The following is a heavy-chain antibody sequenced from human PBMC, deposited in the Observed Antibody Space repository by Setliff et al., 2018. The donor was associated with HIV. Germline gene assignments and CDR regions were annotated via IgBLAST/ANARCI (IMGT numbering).Heavy chain of an antibody. J-gene: IGHJ4*02. Sequence: GGSLRLSCAASGFTFSSYTIHWVRQAPGKGLEWVAVMSFDGTNKYYGDAVKGRFTISRDNSKNTLYLQMNSLTPEDTAVYYCVRDMHYYDSSGYYRLNVLDYWGKETLVT. CDR3: VRDMHYYDSSGYYRLNVLDY. CDR2: MSFDGTNK. D-gene: IGHD3-22*01. V-gene: IGHV3-30-3*01. CDR1: GFTFSSYT.